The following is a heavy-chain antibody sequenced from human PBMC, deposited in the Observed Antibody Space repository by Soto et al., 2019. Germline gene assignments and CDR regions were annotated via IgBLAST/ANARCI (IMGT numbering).Heavy chain of an antibody. CDR1: GYTFTSYG. Sequence: ASVKVSCKASGYTFTSYGISWVRQAPGQGLEWMGWISAYNGNTNYAQKLQGRVTMTTDTSTSTAYMELRSLRSDDTAVYYCVRDRGVVEGDDAFDIWGQGTMVTVSS. D-gene: IGHD2-15*01. V-gene: IGHV1-18*01. J-gene: IGHJ3*02. CDR2: ISAYNGNT. CDR3: VRDRGVVEGDDAFDI.